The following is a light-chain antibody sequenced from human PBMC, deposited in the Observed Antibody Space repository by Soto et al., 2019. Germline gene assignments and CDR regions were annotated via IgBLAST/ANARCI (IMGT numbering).Light chain of an antibody. V-gene: IGKV3-15*01. CDR2: GAS. Sequence: DIVMTQSPAILSVSLGERATPSCLASQSISDNLAWYQQRSGQAPRLLIYGASTRATGVPARFSGSGSGTEFTLTISSLPSDDFAIYYCQQYKSWPPLTFGGGTKVE. CDR1: QSISDN. J-gene: IGKJ4*01. CDR3: QQYKSWPPLT.